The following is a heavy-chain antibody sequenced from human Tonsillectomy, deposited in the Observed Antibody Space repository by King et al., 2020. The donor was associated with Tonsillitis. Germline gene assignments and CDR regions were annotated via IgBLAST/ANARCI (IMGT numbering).Heavy chain of an antibody. J-gene: IGHJ4*02. CDR3: AKGGGGWYGGLDY. CDR2: ISGSGCST. D-gene: IGHD6-19*01. Sequence: VQLVESGGGLVQPGGSLSLSCAASGFTFSSFAMNWVRQAPGGGLEGVSIISGSGCSTYYTESVKGRFTISRDNSKNTLYLQMESLRAEDTAVYYCAKGGGGWYGGLDYWGQGTLVTVSS. V-gene: IGHV3-23*04. CDR1: GFTFSSFA.